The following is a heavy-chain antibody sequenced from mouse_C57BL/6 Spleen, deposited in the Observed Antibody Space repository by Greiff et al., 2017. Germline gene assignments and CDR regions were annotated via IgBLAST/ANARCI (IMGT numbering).Heavy chain of an antibody. J-gene: IGHJ4*01. CDR1: GFNIQDYH. CDR3: ASRGEYGNSAYAMDY. CDR2: IDPEDGET. V-gene: IGHV14-2*01. D-gene: IGHD2-10*02. Sequence: VQLMESGAELVKPGASVKLSCTASGFNIQDYHMHWVKQRTEQGLEWSGRIDPEDGETKYAPKFQGKATITADTSSNTAYLQLSRLTSEDTAVYYCASRGEYGNSAYAMDYWGQGTSVTVSS.